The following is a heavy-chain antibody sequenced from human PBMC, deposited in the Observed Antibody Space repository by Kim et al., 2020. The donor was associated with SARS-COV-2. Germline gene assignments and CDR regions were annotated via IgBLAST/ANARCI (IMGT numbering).Heavy chain of an antibody. D-gene: IGHD2-21*02. CDR2: INPDGTAT. CDR3: TRGGADGGYSTWGY. V-gene: IGHV3-74*01. CDR1: GFTFSGYW. J-gene: IGHJ4*02. Sequence: GGSLRLSCAASGFTFSGYWMHWVRQVPGKGLEWVSRINPDGTATTYADSVQGRFTISRDNAKNTLYLYMNSLTGDDMAVYYCTRGGADGGYSTWGYWGQG.